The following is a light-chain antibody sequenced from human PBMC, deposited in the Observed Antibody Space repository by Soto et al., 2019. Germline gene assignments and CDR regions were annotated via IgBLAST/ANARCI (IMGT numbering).Light chain of an antibody. CDR1: QGINNY. CDR3: RENNSVRT. Sequence: IQMTQSPSSLSASVGDRVTISCRTSQGINNYLNWYQQKPGEAPRLLIYSVSTLQSGVPSRFSGSGSGTNFTFTISSLQPEDYATYYCRENNSVRTFGQGTKVDIK. CDR2: SVS. J-gene: IGKJ1*01. V-gene: IGKV1-39*01.